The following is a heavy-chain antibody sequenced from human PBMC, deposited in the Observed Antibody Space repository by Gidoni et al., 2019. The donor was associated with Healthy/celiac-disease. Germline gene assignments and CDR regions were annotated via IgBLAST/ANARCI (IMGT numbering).Heavy chain of an antibody. Sequence: EVQLVESGGGLVKPGGSPRLSRAASVFTFSSYSMYWVRHAPGKGLEGVSSSSSSSSYIYYADSVKGRFTISRDNAKNSLYLQMNSLRAEDTAVYYCARASVYYDSSGYYYDAFDIWGQGTMVTVSS. D-gene: IGHD3-22*01. CDR3: ARASVYYDSSGYYYDAFDI. CDR2: SSSSSSYI. J-gene: IGHJ3*02. CDR1: VFTFSSYS. V-gene: IGHV3-21*01.